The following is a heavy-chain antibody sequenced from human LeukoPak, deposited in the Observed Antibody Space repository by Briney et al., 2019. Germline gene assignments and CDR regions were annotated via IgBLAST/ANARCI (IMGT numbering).Heavy chain of an antibody. D-gene: IGHD1-1*01. J-gene: IGHJ3*02. CDR2: IYTSGST. V-gene: IGHV4-4*07. Sequence: SETLSLTCTVSGGSISSYYWSWIRQPAGKGLEWIGRIYTSGSTNYNPSLKSRVTMSVDTSKNQFSLKLSPVTAADTAVYYCARGDVTLGNWNGAGAFDIWGQGTMVTVS. CDR1: GGSISSYY. CDR3: ARGDVTLGNWNGAGAFDI.